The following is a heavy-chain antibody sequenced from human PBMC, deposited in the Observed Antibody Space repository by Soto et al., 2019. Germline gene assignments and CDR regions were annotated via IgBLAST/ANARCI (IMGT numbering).Heavy chain of an antibody. CDR2: ISAYNGKT. J-gene: IGHJ6*02. Sequence: GASVKVSCKASGYTFTTYYIHWVRQAPGQGLEWMGWISAYNGKTNYAQNVQGRVTMTTDTSTRTAYMDLRSLRSDDTAVYYCARGGDVNYYHGMDVWGQGTKVTVSS. CDR3: ARGGDVNYYHGMDV. CDR1: GYTFTTYY. V-gene: IGHV1-18*04. D-gene: IGHD5-12*01.